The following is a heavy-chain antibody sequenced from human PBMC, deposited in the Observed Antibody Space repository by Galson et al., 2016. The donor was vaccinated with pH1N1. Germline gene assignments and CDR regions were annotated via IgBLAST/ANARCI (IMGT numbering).Heavy chain of an antibody. CDR2: IRSKTYGGTK. V-gene: IGHV3-49*04. Sequence: SLRLSCAASGFTFGDYTINWVRQAPGKGLEWVGFIRSKTYGGTKQYAESVKDRFTISRDDSTSIAYLQMNNLKTEDTAIYYCTRDFRGTYYPGGYFDYWGQGTQVTVSS. J-gene: IGHJ4*02. CDR1: GFTFGDYT. CDR3: TRDFRGTYYPGGYFDY. D-gene: IGHD1-26*01.